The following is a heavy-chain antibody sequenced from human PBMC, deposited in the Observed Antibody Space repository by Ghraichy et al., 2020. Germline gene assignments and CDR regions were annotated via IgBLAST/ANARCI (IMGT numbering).Heavy chain of an antibody. CDR1: GYTFTSYG. D-gene: IGHD2-2*01. Sequence: ASVKVSCKASGYTFTSYGISWVRQAPGQGLEWMGWISAYNGNTNYAQKLQGRVTMTTDTSTSTAYMELRSLRSADTAVYYCARVPAAIVDYYYGMDVWGQGTTVTVSS. CDR2: ISAYNGNT. CDR3: ARVPAAIVDYYYGMDV. J-gene: IGHJ6*02. V-gene: IGHV1-18*04.